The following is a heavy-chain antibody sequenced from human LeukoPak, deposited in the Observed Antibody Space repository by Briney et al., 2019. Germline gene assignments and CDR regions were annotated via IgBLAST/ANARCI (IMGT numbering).Heavy chain of an antibody. J-gene: IGHJ3*02. D-gene: IGHD6-13*01. CDR1: GGSISSYY. CDR2: IYYSGIT. CDR3: ARALRIAAAESAFDI. V-gene: IGHV4-59*01. Sequence: PSETLSLTCTVSGGSISSYYWNWIRQPPGKGLEWIGYIYYSGITNYNPSLKSRVTISVDTSKNQFSLKLSSVTAADTAVYYCARALRIAAAESAFDIWGQGTMVTVSS.